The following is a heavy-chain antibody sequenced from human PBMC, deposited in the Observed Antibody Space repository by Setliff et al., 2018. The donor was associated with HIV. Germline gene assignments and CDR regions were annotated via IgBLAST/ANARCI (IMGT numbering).Heavy chain of an antibody. D-gene: IGHD5-12*01. CDR2: IRYDGSNK. CDR1: GFTFSSYG. CDR3: AKTCSGYDWSVDY. V-gene: IGHV3-30*02. J-gene: IGHJ4*02. Sequence: PGGSLRLSCAASGFTFSSYGMHWVRQAPGKGLEWVAFIRYDGSNKYYADSVKGRFTISRDNSKNTLYLQMKSLRAEDTAVYYCAKTCSGYDWSVDYWGQGTLVTVSS.